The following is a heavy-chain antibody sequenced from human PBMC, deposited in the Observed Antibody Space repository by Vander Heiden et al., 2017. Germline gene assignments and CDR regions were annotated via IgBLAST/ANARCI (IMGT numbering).Heavy chain of an antibody. CDR3: ARGVPYSSSFAPYYYGMDV. CDR2: ISYDGSNK. D-gene: IGHD6-6*01. V-gene: IGHV3-30-3*01. J-gene: IGHJ6*02. Sequence: VQLVESGGGVVQPGRSLSLSRAASGCTSSSHALHWVRQAPGKGLEWVAVISYDGSNKYHADSVKGRFTISRDNSKNTLYLQMNSLRAEDTAVYYCARGVPYSSSFAPYYYGMDVWGQGTTVTVSS. CDR1: GCTSSSHA.